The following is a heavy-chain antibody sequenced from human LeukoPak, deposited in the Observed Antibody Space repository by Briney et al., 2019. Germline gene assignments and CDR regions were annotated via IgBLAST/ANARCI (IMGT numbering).Heavy chain of an antibody. D-gene: IGHD1-26*01. CDR3: ARGDLVGATTGFDF. J-gene: IGHJ4*02. V-gene: IGHV4-59*12. CDR1: GASITSSY. Sequence: SETLSLTCTVSGASITSSYWSWIRQPPGKGLEWIGDVYYTGKSNYNPSLKSRVSISVDTSKNQFSLQLNSVTPEDTAAYYCARGDLVGATTGFDFWGQGTLVTVSS. CDR2: VYYTGKS.